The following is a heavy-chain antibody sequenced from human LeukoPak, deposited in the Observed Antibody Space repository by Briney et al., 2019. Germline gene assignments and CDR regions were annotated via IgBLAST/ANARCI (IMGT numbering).Heavy chain of an antibody. CDR1: GGSFSGYY. V-gene: IGHV4-34*01. CDR3: ARGNDYYDSSGYYHRQLDY. D-gene: IGHD3-22*01. Sequence: PSETLSLTCVVYGGSFSGYYWTWIRQPPGKGLEWIGEVNHSGRTNYNPSLRSRVSISADTPNNQFSLKGSSVSAADTGVYYCARGNDYYDSSGYYHRQLDYWGQGALVTVSS. CDR2: VNHSGRT. J-gene: IGHJ4*02.